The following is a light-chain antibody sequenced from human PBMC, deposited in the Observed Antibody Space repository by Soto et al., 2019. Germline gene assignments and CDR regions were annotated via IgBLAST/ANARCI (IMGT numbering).Light chain of an antibody. V-gene: IGKV3-15*01. Sequence: PGERATLSCRASQSVSSSYLAWYQQKPGQAPRLLMFGASTRATNIPARFSGSGSGTEFTLTISSLQSEDSAVYFCQQYNDWPPITFGGGTKVDIK. J-gene: IGKJ4*01. CDR2: GAS. CDR3: QQYNDWPPIT. CDR1: QSVSSSY.